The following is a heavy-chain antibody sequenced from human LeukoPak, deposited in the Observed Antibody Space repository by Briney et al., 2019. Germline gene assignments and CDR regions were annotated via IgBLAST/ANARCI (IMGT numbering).Heavy chain of an antibody. D-gene: IGHD3-3*01. CDR2: IYYSGST. CDR3: ARSYDFWSGDSQFDY. J-gene: IGHJ4*02. Sequence: PSETLSLTCAVSGVSITRYYWTWIRQPPGKGLEFVAYIYYSGSTSYNPSLKSRVTISVDTSKNQFSLKLSSVTAADTATYYCARSYDFWSGDSQFDYWGQGTLVTVPS. V-gene: IGHV4-59*01. CDR1: GVSITRYY.